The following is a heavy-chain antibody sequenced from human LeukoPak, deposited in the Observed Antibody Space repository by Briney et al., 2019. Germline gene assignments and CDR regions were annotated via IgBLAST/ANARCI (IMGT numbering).Heavy chain of an antibody. CDR1: GYTFTSYY. CDR3: ARVQVPYDILTAYTPSVYYGMDV. D-gene: IGHD3-9*01. J-gene: IGHJ6*02. CDR2: VIPRLDIA. Sequence: GASVKVSCKASGYTFTSYYMHWVRQAPGQGLEWMGRVIPRLDIAKYAQKFQGRATITADKSTSTAYMELSSLRSEDTAIYYCARVQVPYDILTAYTPSVYYGMDVWGQGTTVAVSS. V-gene: IGHV1-69*04.